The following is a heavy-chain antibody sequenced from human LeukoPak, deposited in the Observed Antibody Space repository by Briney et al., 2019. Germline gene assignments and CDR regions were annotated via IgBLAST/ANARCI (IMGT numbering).Heavy chain of an antibody. D-gene: IGHD3-22*01. Sequence: GGSLRLSCAPSGFTFSSYAMSWVRQTPGKGLEWVSSITSSGESTYYADSVKDQFTISRDNSKNTLYLQMNNLRAEDTAVYYCARDRPNYYGTNGHYYRRDGDYWGLGTLVSVSS. CDR2: ITSSGEST. CDR3: ARDRPNYYGTNGHYYRRDGDY. J-gene: IGHJ4*02. CDR1: GFTFSSYA. V-gene: IGHV3-23*01.